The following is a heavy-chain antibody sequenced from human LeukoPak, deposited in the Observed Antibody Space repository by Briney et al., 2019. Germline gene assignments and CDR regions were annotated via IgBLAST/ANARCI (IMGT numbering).Heavy chain of an antibody. J-gene: IGHJ4*02. Sequence: GGSLRLSCAASGFTVSSNYMSWVRQAPGKGLEWVSVIYSGGSTYYADSVKGRFTISRDNSKNTLYLQMNSLRAEDTAVYYCCLWGSYRYLGYWGQGTLVTVSS. CDR1: GFTVSSNY. V-gene: IGHV3-53*01. CDR3: CLWGSYRYLGY. D-gene: IGHD3-16*02. CDR2: IYSGGST.